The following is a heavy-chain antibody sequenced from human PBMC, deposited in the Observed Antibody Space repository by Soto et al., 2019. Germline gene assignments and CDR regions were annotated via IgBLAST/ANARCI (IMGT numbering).Heavy chain of an antibody. V-gene: IGHV3-23*01. CDR1: GFTFSNYD. D-gene: IGHD6-19*01. J-gene: IGHJ5*02. CDR3: ARDAVPRNGEWDWLDP. Sequence: EMQLLEAGGGLVQTGESLRLSCTASGFTFSNYDMSWVRHAPGKGPEWVSSLGGGGDTYYTDAVKGRLTVSRDDPKSTIYLQIISLRAEDTARYYCARDAVPRNGEWDWLDPWGQGTLVTVSA. CDR2: SLGGGGDT.